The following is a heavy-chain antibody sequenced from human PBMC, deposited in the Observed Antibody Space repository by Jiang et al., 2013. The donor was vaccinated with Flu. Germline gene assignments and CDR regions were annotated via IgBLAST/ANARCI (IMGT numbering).Heavy chain of an antibody. D-gene: IGHD3-10*01. J-gene: IGHJ3*02. CDR2: RLEAKTYAGRT. Sequence: GKGDVEWVGFRLEAKTYAGRTEYAASVKGRFTISRDDSKSIAYLQMNSLKTEDTAVYYCTRPFGFGDWDAFDIWGQGTMVTVSS. V-gene: IGHV3-49*02. CDR3: TRPFGFGDWDAFDI.